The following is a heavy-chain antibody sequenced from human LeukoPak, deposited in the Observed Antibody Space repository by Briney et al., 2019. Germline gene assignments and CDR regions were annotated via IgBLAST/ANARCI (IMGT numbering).Heavy chain of an antibody. CDR3: ARVTLERRPYFQH. CDR1: GYTFTGYY. J-gene: IGHJ1*01. Sequence: ASVKVSCKASGYTFTGYYMHWVRQAPGQGLEWMGWINPNSGGTNYAQKFQGRVTMTRDTSISTAYMELSRLRSDDTAVYYCARVTLERRPYFQHWGQGTLVTVSS. CDR2: INPNSGGT. V-gene: IGHV1-2*02. D-gene: IGHD1-1*01.